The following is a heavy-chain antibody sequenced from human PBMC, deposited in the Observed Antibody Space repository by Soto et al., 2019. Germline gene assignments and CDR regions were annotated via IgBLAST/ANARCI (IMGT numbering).Heavy chain of an antibody. CDR2: ISGSGGST. V-gene: IGHV3-23*01. D-gene: IGHD1-26*01. Sequence: EVQLLESGGGLVQPGGSLRLSCAASGFTFSSYAMSWFRQARGKGLEWVSAISGSGGSTYYADSVKGPFTISRDNSKNTLYLQMNSLRAKDAAVYYCAKDLGGTGAFDIWGQGTMVTVSS. CDR3: AKDLGGTGAFDI. J-gene: IGHJ3*02. CDR1: GFTFSSYA.